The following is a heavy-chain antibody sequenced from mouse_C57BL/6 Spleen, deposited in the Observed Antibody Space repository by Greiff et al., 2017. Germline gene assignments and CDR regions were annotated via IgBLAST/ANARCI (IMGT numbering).Heavy chain of an antibody. V-gene: IGHV3-6*01. J-gene: IGHJ2*01. CDR1: GYSITSGYY. CDR2: ISYDGSN. CDR3: AREGGTTVYYFDY. Sequence: DVQLQESGPGLVKPSQSLSLTCSVTGYSITSGYYWNWIRQFPGNKLEWMGYISYDGSNNYNPSLKNRISITRDTSKNQFFLKLNSVTTEDTATYYCAREGGTTVYYFDYWGQGTTLTVSS. D-gene: IGHD1-1*01.